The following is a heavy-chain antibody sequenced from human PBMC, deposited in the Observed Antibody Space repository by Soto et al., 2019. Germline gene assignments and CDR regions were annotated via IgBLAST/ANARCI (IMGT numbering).Heavy chain of an antibody. Sequence: GSLRLSCAVSGLTFSDAWMIWVRQAPGEGLEWVGRIKSKTDGGTADYAAPMKGRFTISRDNSKNTLYLQMNSLRAEDTAVYYCAKETLAVAGTFDYWGQGTLVTVSS. D-gene: IGHD6-19*01. V-gene: IGHV3-15*07. CDR3: AKETLAVAGTFDY. J-gene: IGHJ4*02. CDR1: GLTFSDAW. CDR2: IKSKTDGGTA.